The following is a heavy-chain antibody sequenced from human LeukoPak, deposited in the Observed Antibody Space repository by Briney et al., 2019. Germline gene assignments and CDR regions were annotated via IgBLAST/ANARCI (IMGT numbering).Heavy chain of an antibody. CDR1: GYTFTGYY. V-gene: IGHV1-2*06. J-gene: IGHJ3*02. CDR2: INPNSGGT. D-gene: IGHD6-19*01. Sequence: ASVKVSCKASGYTFTGYYMHWVRQAPGQGLEWMGRINPNSGGTNYAQKFQGRVTMTKYTSISTAYIELSRLRSDDTAVYCCAGGSGWYKDAFDIGGQGTRVTVPS. CDR3: AGGSGWYKDAFDI.